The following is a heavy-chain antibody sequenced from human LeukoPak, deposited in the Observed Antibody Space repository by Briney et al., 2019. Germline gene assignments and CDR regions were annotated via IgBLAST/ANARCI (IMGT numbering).Heavy chain of an antibody. D-gene: IGHD2-2*01. CDR3: ARGVPGHYYYYYMDV. CDR2: IIPIFGTA. Sequence: SVQVSCKASGGTFSSYAISWVRQAPGQGLEWVGGIIPIFGTANYAQKFQGRVTITADESTSTAYMELSSLRSEDTAVYYCARGVPGHYYYYYMDVWGKGTTVTVSS. V-gene: IGHV1-69*13. J-gene: IGHJ6*03. CDR1: GGTFSSYA.